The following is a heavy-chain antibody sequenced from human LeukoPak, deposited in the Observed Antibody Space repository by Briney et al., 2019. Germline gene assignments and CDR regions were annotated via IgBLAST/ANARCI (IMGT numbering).Heavy chain of an antibody. CDR2: IQTSGST. Sequence: SETLSLTCTVSVGSISSYYWSWIRQPAGKGVQWIGRIQTSGSTNYNPSLKSRVTMSVDTSKNQFSLILSSVTAADTAVYYCARSNWNSFFDYWGQGALVTVSS. D-gene: IGHD1-7*01. J-gene: IGHJ4*02. CDR3: ARSNWNSFFDY. CDR1: VGSISSYY. V-gene: IGHV4-4*07.